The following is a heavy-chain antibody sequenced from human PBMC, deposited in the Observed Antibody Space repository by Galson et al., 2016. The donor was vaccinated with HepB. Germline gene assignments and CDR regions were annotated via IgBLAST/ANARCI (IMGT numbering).Heavy chain of an antibody. Sequence: SLRLSCASSGFTFGGFWMSWVRQAPEKGLQWVATIKQDGSEKYYVDSVKGRFAISRDNSKNTLYLQMNSLRAEDTALYYCAKSGVWGTHRSPDYWGQGTLVTVSS. J-gene: IGHJ4*02. V-gene: IGHV3-7*03. CDR1: GFTFGGFW. D-gene: IGHD3-16*02. CDR3: AKSGVWGTHRSPDY. CDR2: IKQDGSEK.